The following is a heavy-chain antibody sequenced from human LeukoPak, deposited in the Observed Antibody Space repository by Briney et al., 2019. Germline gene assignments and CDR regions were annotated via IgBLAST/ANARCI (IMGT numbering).Heavy chain of an antibody. CDR1: GFTFSSYG. J-gene: IGHJ4*02. Sequence: PGGSLRLSCAASGFTFSSYGMYLVRQAPGEGLEWLVVIWYDGSNEYYADSVKGRFTISRDNSKNTLYLQMNSLRAEDTALYYCARDRGGYNYVDYWGQGTLVTVSS. V-gene: IGHV3-33*01. CDR3: ARDRGGYNYVDY. CDR2: IWYDGSNE. D-gene: IGHD5-24*01.